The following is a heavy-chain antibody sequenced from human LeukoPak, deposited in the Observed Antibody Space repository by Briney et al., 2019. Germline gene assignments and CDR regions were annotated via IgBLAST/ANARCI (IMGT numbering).Heavy chain of an antibody. CDR3: ARRTSNPVGAIDY. D-gene: IGHD1-26*01. CDR2: ISYSGT. V-gene: IGHV4-39*01. Sequence: SETLALTCTVSGGSISISNYYWGWIRQPPGRGLEWIGSISYSGTYYNPSLKSRLTISVDTSKNHFSLNLRSVTAADTAVYYCARRTSNPVGAIDYWGQGTLVTVSS. J-gene: IGHJ4*02. CDR1: GGSISISNYY.